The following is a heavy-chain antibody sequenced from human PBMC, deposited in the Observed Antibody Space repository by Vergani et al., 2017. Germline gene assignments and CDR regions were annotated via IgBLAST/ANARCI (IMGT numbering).Heavy chain of an antibody. CDR1: GGSISSYY. J-gene: IGHJ2*01. V-gene: IGHV4-4*07. Sequence: QVQLQESGPGLVKPSETLSLTCTVSGGSISSYYWSWIWQPAGKGLEWIGRIYTSGSTNYNPSLKSRVTMSVATSKTQFSLKLSSVTAADTAVYYCARAGYSSGATRPENWYFDLWGRGTLVTVSS. CDR3: ARAGYSSGATRPENWYFDL. D-gene: IGHD6-25*01. CDR2: IYTSGST.